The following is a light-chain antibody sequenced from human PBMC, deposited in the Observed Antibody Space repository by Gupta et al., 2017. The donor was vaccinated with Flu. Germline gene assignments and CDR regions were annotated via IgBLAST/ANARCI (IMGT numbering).Light chain of an antibody. CDR3: RHYVRWPRT. CDR1: QGLVHSDENTY. J-gene: IGKJ1*01. Sequence: VVMTQSPLSLSVTLGQSASLSCRSSQGLVHSDENTYLHWFQQRPGQSPRRLIYKISNRDSGVPDRFSGSGSGTEYTLKSSRVEAEDVGIYYWRHYVRWPRTFGQGTKVEIK. CDR2: KIS. V-gene: IGKV2-30*02.